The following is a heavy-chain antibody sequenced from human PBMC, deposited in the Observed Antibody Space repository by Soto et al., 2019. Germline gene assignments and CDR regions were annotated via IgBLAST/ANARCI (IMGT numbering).Heavy chain of an antibody. J-gene: IGHJ6*02. CDR1: GGSISSGDYY. CDR3: ARDYSNCVGHYYGMDV. D-gene: IGHD4-4*01. Sequence: SETLSLTCTVSGGSISSGDYYWSWIRQPPGKGLEWIGYIYYSGSTYYNPSLKSRVTISVDTSKNQFSLKLSSVTAADTAVYYCARDYSNCVGHYYGMDVWGQGTTVTVSS. CDR2: IYYSGST. V-gene: IGHV4-30-4*01.